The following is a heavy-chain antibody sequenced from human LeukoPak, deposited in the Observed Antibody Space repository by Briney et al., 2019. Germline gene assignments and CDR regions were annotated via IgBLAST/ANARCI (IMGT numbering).Heavy chain of an antibody. J-gene: IGHJ5*02. V-gene: IGHV7-4-1*02. D-gene: IGHD3-9*01. CDR2: INTNTENP. CDR3: ARGYFDWLGTNWFDP. CDR1: GYTFTSYA. Sequence: ASVKVSCKASGYTFTSYAMNWVRQAPGQGLEWMGWINTNTENPTYAQGFTGRFVFSLDTSVSTAYLQISSLKAEDTAVYYCARGYFDWLGTNWFDPWGQGTLVTVSS.